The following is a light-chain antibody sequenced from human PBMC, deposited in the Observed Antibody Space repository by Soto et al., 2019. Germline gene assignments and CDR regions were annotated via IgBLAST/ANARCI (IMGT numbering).Light chain of an antibody. CDR3: CSYTSSTHDV. CDR1: SSDIGSYNR. CDR2: EVS. J-gene: IGLJ1*01. V-gene: IGLV2-18*02. Sequence: QSALTQPPSVSGSPGQSVTISCTGTSSDIGSYNRVSWYQQPPGTAPKLMIYEVSNRPSGVPDRFSGSKSGNTASLTISGLQAEDEADYYCCSYTSSTHDVFGTGTKVTVL.